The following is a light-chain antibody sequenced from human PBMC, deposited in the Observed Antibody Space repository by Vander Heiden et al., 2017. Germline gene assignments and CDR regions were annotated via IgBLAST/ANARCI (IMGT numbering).Light chain of an antibody. CDR3: AAWDDSLNGVV. CDR2: SNN. Sequence: SVLTQPPSASVTPGQRVTISCSGCSSHIGSNTVNWYQQLQGTATKLLIYSNNQRPAGVPDRFSGSKAGTSASLAISGLQAEDEADYYCAAWDDSLNGVVFGGGTKLTVL. V-gene: IGLV1-44*01. J-gene: IGLJ2*01. CDR1: SSHIGSNT.